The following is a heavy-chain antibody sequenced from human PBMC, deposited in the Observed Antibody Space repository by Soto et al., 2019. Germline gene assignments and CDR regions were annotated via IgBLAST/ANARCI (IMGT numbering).Heavy chain of an antibody. D-gene: IGHD1-26*01. J-gene: IGHJ4*02. Sequence: GASVKVSCKASGFTFTSSAVQWVRQARGQRLEWIGWIVVGSGNTNYAQKFQERVTITRDMSTSTAYMELSSLRSEDTAVYYCAAEVGATLHFGYWGQGTLVTVSS. V-gene: IGHV1-58*01. CDR1: GFTFTSSA. CDR2: IVVGSGNT. CDR3: AAEVGATLHFGY.